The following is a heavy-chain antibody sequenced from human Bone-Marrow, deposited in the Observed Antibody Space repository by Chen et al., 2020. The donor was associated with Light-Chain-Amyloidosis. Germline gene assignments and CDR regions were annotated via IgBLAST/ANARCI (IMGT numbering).Heavy chain of an antibody. D-gene: IGHD5-12*01. CDR1: GYTFPNFW. J-gene: IGHJ4*02. Sequence: GESLKISCKGSGYTFPNFWIGWVRQMPGKGLEWMGVIYPDDSDARYSPSFEGQVTISADKSITTAYLQWRSLKASDTAMYYCARPRDGYNFDYWGQGTLVTVSS. CDR3: ARPRDGYNFDY. V-gene: IGHV5-51*01. CDR2: IYPDDSDA.